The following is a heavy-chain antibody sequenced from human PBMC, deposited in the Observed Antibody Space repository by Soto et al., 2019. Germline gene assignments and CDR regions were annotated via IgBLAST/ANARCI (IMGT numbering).Heavy chain of an antibody. D-gene: IGHD3-10*01. J-gene: IGHJ4*02. CDR1: GYSFTSHW. V-gene: IGHV5-10-1*01. Sequence: GESLKISCMGSGYSFTSHWISWVRQVPGNGLEWMGRIDPSDSYTNYSPPFQGHVTISSDNSINTAYLQWSSLKASDTAIYYCARHRAGVVLWFGDYWGQGTLVTVSS. CDR2: IDPSDSYT. CDR3: ARHRAGVVLWFGDY.